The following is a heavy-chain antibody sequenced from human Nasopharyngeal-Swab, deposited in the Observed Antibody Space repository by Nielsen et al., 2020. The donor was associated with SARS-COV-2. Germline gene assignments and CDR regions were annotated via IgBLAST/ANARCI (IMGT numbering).Heavy chain of an antibody. CDR3: ARGVYDSSGYYYP. J-gene: IGHJ5*02. Sequence: GGSLRLSSAASGFTFDDYAMHWVRQAPGKGLEWVSGISWNSGSIGYADSVKGRFTISRDNAKNSLYLQMNSLRAEDTAVYYCARGVYDSSGYYYPWGQGTLVTVSS. CDR2: ISWNSGSI. D-gene: IGHD3-22*01. V-gene: IGHV3-9*01. CDR1: GFTFDDYA.